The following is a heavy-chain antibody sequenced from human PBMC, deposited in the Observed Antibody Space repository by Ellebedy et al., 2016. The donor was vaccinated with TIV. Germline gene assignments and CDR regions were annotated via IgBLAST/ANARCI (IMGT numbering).Heavy chain of an antibody. CDR2: IYQDGSDK. Sequence: GESLKISCAASGFSFRNHWMGWVRQAXGXXXXXXXNIYQDGSDKYYVDPVKGRFTISRDNAKNSLYLQLNSLRVEDTAVYYCARRGSYGDYAVQVNNWFDRWGQGTLVTV. CDR1: GFSFRNHW. V-gene: IGHV3-7*01. D-gene: IGHD4-17*01. J-gene: IGHJ5*02. CDR3: ARRGSYGDYAVQVNNWFDR.